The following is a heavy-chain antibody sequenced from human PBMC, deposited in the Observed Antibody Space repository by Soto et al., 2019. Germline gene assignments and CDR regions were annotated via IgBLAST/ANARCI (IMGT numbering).Heavy chain of an antibody. Sequence: LRLSCAASGFTVSSNYMSWVRQAPGKGLEWVSVIYSGGSTYYADSVKGRFTISRDNSKNTLYLQMNSLRAEDTAVYYCATEWCSSTSCYPYYYYGMDVWGQGTTVTVS. V-gene: IGHV3-53*01. CDR2: IYSGGST. D-gene: IGHD2-2*01. J-gene: IGHJ6*02. CDR3: ATEWCSSTSCYPYYYYGMDV. CDR1: GFTVSSNY.